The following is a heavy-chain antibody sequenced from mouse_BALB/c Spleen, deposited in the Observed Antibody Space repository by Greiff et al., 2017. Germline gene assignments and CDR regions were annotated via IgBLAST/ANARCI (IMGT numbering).Heavy chain of an antibody. CDR2: IDPANGNT. J-gene: IGHJ4*01. CDR1: GFNIKDTY. CDR3: ARGDYYGSSPYYAMDY. Sequence: VQLKQSGAELVKPGASVKLSCTASGFNIKDTYMHWVKQRPEQGLEWIGRIDPANGNTKYDPKFQGKATITADTSSNTAYLQLSSLTSEDTAVYYCARGDYYGSSPYYAMDYWGQGTSVTVSS. V-gene: IGHV14-3*02. D-gene: IGHD1-1*01.